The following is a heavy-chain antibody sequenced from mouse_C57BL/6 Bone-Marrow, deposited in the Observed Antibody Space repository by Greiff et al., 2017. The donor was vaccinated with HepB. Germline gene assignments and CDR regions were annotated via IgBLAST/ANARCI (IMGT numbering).Heavy chain of an antibody. Sequence: QVQLQQPGTELVKPGASVKLSCKASGYTFTSYWMHWVKQRPGQGLEWIGNINPSNGGTNYNEKFKSKATLTVDKSSSTAYMQLSSLTSEDSAVYDCARGDSSGYPFDYWGQGTTLTVSS. CDR1: GYTFTSYW. D-gene: IGHD3-2*02. CDR2: INPSNGGT. V-gene: IGHV1-53*01. CDR3: ARGDSSGYPFDY. J-gene: IGHJ2*01.